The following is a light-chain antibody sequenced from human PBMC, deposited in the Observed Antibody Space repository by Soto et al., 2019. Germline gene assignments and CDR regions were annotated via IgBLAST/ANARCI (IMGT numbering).Light chain of an antibody. CDR2: GVS. Sequence: EIVMTQSPATLSVSPGERATLSCRASQSISGELAWYQQRPGQPPRLLIYGVSTRATGVPDRFSGSGSGSDFPLTSSGLQSEDVAVYYCQQCHDWPLTFGQGTRLDI. CDR3: QQCHDWPLT. CDR1: QSISGE. J-gene: IGKJ2*01. V-gene: IGKV3-15*01.